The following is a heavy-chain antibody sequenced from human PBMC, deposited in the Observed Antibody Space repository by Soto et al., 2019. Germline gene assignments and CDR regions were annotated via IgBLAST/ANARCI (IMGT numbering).Heavy chain of an antibody. J-gene: IGHJ4*02. CDR1: GFSVTTTY. CDR2: VSKSDYT. D-gene: IGHD2-2*01. Sequence: GGSLRLSCTAPGFSVTTTYMSWVRQAPGKGLEWVSSVSKSDYTYYSDSVRGRFTISRDNAKNSVSLQMNSLRAEDTAVYYCAREDSIIIPAVSDFWGQGTLVTVSS. V-gene: IGHV3-21*01. CDR3: AREDSIIIPAVSDF.